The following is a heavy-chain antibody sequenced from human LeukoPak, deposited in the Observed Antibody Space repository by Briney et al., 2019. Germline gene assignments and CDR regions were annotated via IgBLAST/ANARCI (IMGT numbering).Heavy chain of an antibody. Sequence: GASVKVSCKASGYTFTDYYMNWVRQAPGQGLEWMGWINPNSGGTNHAQKFQGRVTMTRDTSISTAYMELSTLRSDDTAVYYCGTSRGYYSGYWGQGTLVTVSS. CDR3: GTSRGYYSGY. J-gene: IGHJ4*02. CDR1: GYTFTDYY. V-gene: IGHV1-2*02. CDR2: INPNSGGT. D-gene: IGHD3-3*01.